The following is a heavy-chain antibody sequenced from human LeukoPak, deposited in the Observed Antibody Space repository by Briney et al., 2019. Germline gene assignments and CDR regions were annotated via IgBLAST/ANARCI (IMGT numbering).Heavy chain of an antibody. V-gene: IGHV1-69*04. D-gene: IGHD1-26*01. CDR3: ARVGATTLRDDY. J-gene: IGHJ4*02. Sequence: ASVKVSCKASGGTCSSYAISWVRQAPGQGLEWMGRIIPILGIANYAQKFQGRVTITADKSTSTAYMELSSLRSEDTAVYYCARVGATTLRDDYWGQGTLVTVSS. CDR1: GGTCSSYA. CDR2: IIPILGIA.